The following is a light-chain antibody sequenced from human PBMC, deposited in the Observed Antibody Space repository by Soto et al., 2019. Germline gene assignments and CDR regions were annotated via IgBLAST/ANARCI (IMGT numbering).Light chain of an antibody. J-gene: IGLJ1*01. CDR1: SSDVGGYNY. V-gene: IGLV2-8*01. CDR3: SSYAGSNNYV. CDR2: EVS. Sequence: HSELTQAPSASGSPGQSVTISCTGTSSDVGGYNYVSWYQQNPGKAPKLMIYEVSKRPSGVPNRFSGSKSGNTASLTVSGLQAEDEADYYCSSYAGSNNYVFGTGTKVTVL.